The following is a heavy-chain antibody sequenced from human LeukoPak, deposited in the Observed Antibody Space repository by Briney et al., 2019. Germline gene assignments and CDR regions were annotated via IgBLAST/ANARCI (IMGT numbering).Heavy chain of an antibody. CDR3: AREKLSIGPTPSGGDAFDI. CDR1: GGSISSYY. Sequence: SETLSLTCTVSGGSISSYYWSWIRQPPGKGLEWIGYIYYSGSTNYNPSLKSRVTISVDTSKNQFSLKLSSVTAADTAVYYCAREKLSIGPTPSGGDAFDIWGQGTMVTVSS. V-gene: IGHV4-59*01. CDR2: IYYSGST. D-gene: IGHD6-25*01. J-gene: IGHJ3*02.